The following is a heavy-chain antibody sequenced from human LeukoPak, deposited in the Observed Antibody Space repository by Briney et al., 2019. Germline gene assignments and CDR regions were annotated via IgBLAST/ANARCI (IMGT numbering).Heavy chain of an antibody. Sequence: SETLSLTCAVYGGSFSGYYWCWIRQPLGKGLEWIGEINHSGSTNYNPSLKSRVTISVDTSKNQFSLKLSSVTAADTAVYYCARADYDSDRTYTPFDYWGQGTLVTVSS. D-gene: IGHD3-22*01. CDR3: ARADYDSDRTYTPFDY. V-gene: IGHV4-34*01. CDR1: GGSFSGYY. CDR2: INHSGST. J-gene: IGHJ4*02.